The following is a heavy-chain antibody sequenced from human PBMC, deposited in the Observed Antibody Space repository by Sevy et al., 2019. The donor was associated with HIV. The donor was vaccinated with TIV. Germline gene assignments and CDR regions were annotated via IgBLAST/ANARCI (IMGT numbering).Heavy chain of an antibody. J-gene: IGHJ3*02. CDR1: GFTVSSNY. D-gene: IGHD3-10*01. Sequence: GESLKISCAASGFTVSSNYMSWVRQAPGKGLEWVSVIYSGGSTYYADSVKGRFTISRDNSKNMVYHQMNSLRAEDTAVYYCARVSGSEKDSFDIWGQGTMVTVSS. CDR2: IYSGGST. V-gene: IGHV3-53*01. CDR3: ARVSGSEKDSFDI.